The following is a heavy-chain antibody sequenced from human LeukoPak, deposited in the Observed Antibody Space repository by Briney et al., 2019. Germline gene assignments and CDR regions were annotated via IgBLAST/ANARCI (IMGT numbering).Heavy chain of an antibody. CDR1: GFTFSSYA. Sequence: GGSLRLSCAASGFTFSSYAMHWVRQAPGKGLEWVAVISYDGSNKYYADSVKGRFTISRDNSKNTLYLQMNSLRAEDTAVYYCARRALRYFDYWGQGTLVTVSS. D-gene: IGHD2-21*02. CDR3: ARRALRYFDY. J-gene: IGHJ4*02. V-gene: IGHV3-30-3*01. CDR2: ISYDGSNK.